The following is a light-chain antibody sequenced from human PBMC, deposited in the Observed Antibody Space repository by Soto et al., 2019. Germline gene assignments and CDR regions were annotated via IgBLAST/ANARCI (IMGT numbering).Light chain of an antibody. J-gene: IGLJ2*01. V-gene: IGLV2-14*01. CDR2: EVS. CDR1: SSDIGGYNY. CDR3: SSYTTSSTLV. Sequence: QSALTQPASVSGSPGQSITISCTGTSSDIGGYNYVSWYQQHPGKAPKVMIYEVSNRPSGVSTRFSGSKSGNTASLTISGLHAEDEADYYCSSYTTSSTLVFGGGTQLTVL.